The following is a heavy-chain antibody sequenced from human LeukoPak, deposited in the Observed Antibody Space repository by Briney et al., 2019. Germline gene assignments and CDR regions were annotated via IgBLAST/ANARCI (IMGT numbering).Heavy chain of an antibody. J-gene: IGHJ2*01. D-gene: IGHD3-16*01. CDR2: IYYSGST. CDR1: GGSISSYY. CDR3: AGNYGRYWYFDL. Sequence: PSETLSLTCTVSGGSISSYYWGWIRQPPGKGLEWIGYIYYSGSTNYNPSLKSRVTISVDTSKNQFSLKLSSVTAADTAVYYCAGNYGRYWYFDLWGRGTLVTVSS. V-gene: IGHV4-59*01.